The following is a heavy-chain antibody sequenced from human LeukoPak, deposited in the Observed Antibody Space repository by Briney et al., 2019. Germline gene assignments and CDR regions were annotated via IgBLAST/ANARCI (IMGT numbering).Heavy chain of an antibody. Sequence: ASVKVSCKVSGYTLTELSMHWVRQAPGKGLEWMGGFDPEDGETIYAQKFQGRVTMTEDTSTDTAYMELSSLRSEDTAVYYCARAQASYIVVVTAMFYWGQGTLVTVSS. V-gene: IGHV1-24*01. J-gene: IGHJ4*02. CDR3: ARAQASYIVVVTAMFY. CDR2: FDPEDGET. D-gene: IGHD2-21*02. CDR1: GYTLTELS.